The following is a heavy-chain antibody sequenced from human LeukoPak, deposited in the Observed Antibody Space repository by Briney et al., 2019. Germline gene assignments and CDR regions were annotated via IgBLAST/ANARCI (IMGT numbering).Heavy chain of an antibody. J-gene: IGHJ3*02. CDR3: ARETTDAFDI. CDR1: GYSISSGYY. CDR2: IYHSGST. Sequence: PSETLSLTCAVPGYSISSGYYWGWIRQPPGKGLEWIGSIYHSGSTYYNPSLKSRVTISVDTSKNQFSLKLSSVTAADTAVYYCARETTDAFDIWGQGTMVTVSS. V-gene: IGHV4-38-2*02. D-gene: IGHD4-11*01.